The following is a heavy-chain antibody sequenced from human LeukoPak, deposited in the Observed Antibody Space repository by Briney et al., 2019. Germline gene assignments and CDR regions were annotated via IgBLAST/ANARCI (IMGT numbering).Heavy chain of an antibody. CDR1: GFTFSSYA. CDR3: AKDRPKISSGWYLILARYDY. D-gene: IGHD6-19*01. V-gene: IGHV3-23*01. Sequence: PGGSLRLSCAASGFTFSSYAMSWVRQAPGKGLEWVSAISGSGGSTYYADSVKGRFTISRDNSKNTLYLQMNSLRAEDTAVYYCAKDRPKISSGWYLILARYDYWGQGTLVTVSS. CDR2: ISGSGGST. J-gene: IGHJ4*02.